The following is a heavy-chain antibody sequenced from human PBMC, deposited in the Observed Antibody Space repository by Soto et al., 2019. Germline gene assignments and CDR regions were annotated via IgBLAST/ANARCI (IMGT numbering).Heavy chain of an antibody. CDR1: GGSISSSSYY. D-gene: IGHD2-2*02. Sequence: PSETLSLTCTVSGGSISSSSYYWGWIRQPPGKGLEWIGSIYYSGSTYYNPSLKSRVTISVDTSKNQFSLKLSSVTAADTAVYYCARHSCSSTSCYNRARWFDPWGQGTLVTVSS. V-gene: IGHV4-39*01. J-gene: IGHJ5*02. CDR2: IYYSGST. CDR3: ARHSCSSTSCYNRARWFDP.